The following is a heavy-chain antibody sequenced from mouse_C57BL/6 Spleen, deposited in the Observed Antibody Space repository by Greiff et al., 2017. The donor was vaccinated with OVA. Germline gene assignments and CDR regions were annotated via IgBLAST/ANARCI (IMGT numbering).Heavy chain of an antibody. D-gene: IGHD2-1*01. CDR1: GFSLTSYG. Sequence: QVQLQQSGPGLVAPSQSLSITCTVSGFSLTSYGVHWVRQPPGKGLEWLVVIWSDGSTTYNSALKSRLSISKDNSKSQVFLKMNSLQTDDTAMYYWARQDGNYISSWFAYWGQGTLVTVSA. J-gene: IGHJ3*01. CDR2: IWSDGST. V-gene: IGHV2-6-1*01. CDR3: ARQDGNYISSWFAY.